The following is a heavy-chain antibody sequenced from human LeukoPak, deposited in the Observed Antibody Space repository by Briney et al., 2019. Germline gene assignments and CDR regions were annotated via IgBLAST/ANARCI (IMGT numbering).Heavy chain of an antibody. J-gene: IGHJ4*02. V-gene: IGHV4-59*08. CDR1: GGSIGSHY. Sequence: SETLSLTCTVSGGSIGSHYWTWIRQTPGKGLEWIGYVYDIGSTKYNPSLKSRVTISVDTSKNQFSLKLSSVTAADTAVYYCARQRSIAAYSSSWIYWGQGTLVTVSS. CDR3: ARQRSIAAYSSSWIY. D-gene: IGHD6-13*01. CDR2: VYDIGST.